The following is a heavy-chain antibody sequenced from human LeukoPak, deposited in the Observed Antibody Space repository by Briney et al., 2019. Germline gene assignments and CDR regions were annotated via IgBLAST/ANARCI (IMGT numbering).Heavy chain of an antibody. J-gene: IGHJ3*02. CDR1: GFTFSSYA. CDR2: ISYDGSNK. CDR3: ARAEGYDFWSGSLAFDI. D-gene: IGHD3-3*01. Sequence: GGSLRLSCAASGFTFSSYAMHWVRQAPGKGLEWVAVISYDGSNKYYADSVKGRFTISRDNSKNTLYLQMNSLRAEDTAVYYCARAEGYDFWSGSLAFDIWGQGTMVTVSS. V-gene: IGHV3-30-3*01.